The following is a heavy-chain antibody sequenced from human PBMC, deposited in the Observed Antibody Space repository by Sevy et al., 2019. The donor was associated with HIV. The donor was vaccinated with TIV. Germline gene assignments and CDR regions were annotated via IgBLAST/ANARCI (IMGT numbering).Heavy chain of an antibody. V-gene: IGHV1-69*13. D-gene: IGHD5-12*01. CDR1: GGTFSSYA. J-gene: IGHJ4*02. Sequence: ASVKVSCKASGGTFSSYAISWVRQAPGQGLEWMGGIIPIFGTANYAQKFQGRVTITADESTSTAYMELRSLRSEDTAVYYCARGARGYSGYDSYYFDYWGQGTLVTVSS. CDR3: ARGARGYSGYDSYYFDY. CDR2: IIPIFGTA.